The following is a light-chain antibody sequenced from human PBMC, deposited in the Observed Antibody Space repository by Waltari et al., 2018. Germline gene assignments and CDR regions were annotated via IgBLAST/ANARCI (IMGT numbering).Light chain of an antibody. CDR1: QSISRY. Sequence: EIVLTQSPGTLSLSPGERATLSCRASQSISRYLAWYQQKPGQAPRLLIYAASSRATGSPDRFIGSGSGTDFSLTISRLEPEDFAVYYCQNHERLPAMFGQGTKVEIK. CDR3: QNHERLPAM. CDR2: AAS. J-gene: IGKJ1*01. V-gene: IGKV3-20*01.